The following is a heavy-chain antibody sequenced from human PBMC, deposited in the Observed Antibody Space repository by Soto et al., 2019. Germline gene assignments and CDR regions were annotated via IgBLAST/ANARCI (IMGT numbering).Heavy chain of an antibody. D-gene: IGHD3-16*01. V-gene: IGHV2-5*02. CDR2: IYWDDDK. CDR1: GFSLTTSGVG. CDR3: AHSLGEDWFDP. J-gene: IGHJ5*02. Sequence: QITLKESGPTLVKSTQTLTLTCTFSGFSLTTSGVGVGWIRQPPGKALEWLALIYWDDDKRYSPSLKSRLTXTXATSKNQVVLMMTNLDPADTATYSCAHSLGEDWFDPWGQGTLVTVSS.